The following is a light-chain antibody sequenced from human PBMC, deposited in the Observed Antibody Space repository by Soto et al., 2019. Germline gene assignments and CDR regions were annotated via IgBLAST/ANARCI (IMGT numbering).Light chain of an antibody. CDR3: QKYNSAPRT. CDR1: QAVPHN. J-gene: IGKJ1*01. CDR2: EES. Sequence: DLHLNQSPSLLSASVGDRVTLPCRPSQAVPHNMAWYQQKPGKPPKLLIYEESTLHSGVPSRFSGRKSGTDFTLTISSLQPEDVATYYCQKYNSAPRTFGQGTKVDI. V-gene: IGKV1-9*01.